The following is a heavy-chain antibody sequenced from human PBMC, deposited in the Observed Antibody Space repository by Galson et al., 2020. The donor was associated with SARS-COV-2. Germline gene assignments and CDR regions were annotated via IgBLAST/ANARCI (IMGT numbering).Heavy chain of an antibody. J-gene: IGHJ3*02. D-gene: IGHD3-9*01. V-gene: IGHV4-34*01. Sequence: SETLSLTCAVYVGSFNGNYWSWIRQPPGKGLEWIGDIDHTGSATYNSSLWSRVSISVDRSKNQFSLNLKSVTAADTAMYYCARGFRSIRNFDWRLRAVQAYDIWGRGTMVTVSS. CDR1: VGSFNGNY. CDR3: ARGFRSIRNFDWRLRAVQAYDI. CDR2: IDHTGSA.